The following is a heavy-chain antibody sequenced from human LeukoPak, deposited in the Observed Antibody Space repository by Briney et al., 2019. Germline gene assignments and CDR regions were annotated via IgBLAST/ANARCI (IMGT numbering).Heavy chain of an antibody. J-gene: IGHJ6*03. CDR2: IYSDGTT. CDR1: GFTVTSNF. CDR3: ARNSFLLRSISYYYYMDV. D-gene: IGHD2-2*01. Sequence: PGGSLRLSCAASGFTVTSNFMTWVRQAPGKGLEWVSIIYSDGTTYYVDSVKGRFTISRDSSKNTLHLQMSSLRAEDTAVYYCARNSFLLRSISYYYYMDVWGKGTTVTVS. V-gene: IGHV3-66*02.